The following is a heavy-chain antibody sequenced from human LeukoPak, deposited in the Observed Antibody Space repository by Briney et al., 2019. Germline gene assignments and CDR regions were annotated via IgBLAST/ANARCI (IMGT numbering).Heavy chain of an antibody. CDR1: GGSINTYY. J-gene: IGHJ4*02. V-gene: IGHV4-59*01. CDR2: IYNSGIT. D-gene: IGHD5-18*01. Sequence: SETLSLTCTVSGGSINTYYWSWIRQPPGKGLEWIGYIYNSGITKYNPSLKSRVTISVDTSKNQFSLKLSSVTAADTALYYCVRGGYGSLTFDYWGQGTLVTVSS. CDR3: VRGGYGSLTFDY.